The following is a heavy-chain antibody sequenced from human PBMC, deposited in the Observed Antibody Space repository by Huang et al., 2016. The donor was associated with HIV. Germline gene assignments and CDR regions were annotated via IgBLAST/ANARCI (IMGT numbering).Heavy chain of an antibody. CDR3: ARESNIVVVPHTIKFFDY. CDR1: GGSFSNHV. V-gene: IGHV1-69*01. CDR2: IIPIFGTT. Sequence: QVQLVQSGAEVKKPGSSVKVSCKASGGSFSNHVFSWVRQGRGQGLGWMGGIIPIFGTTNDAQKFQERVTITADESTGTAYWELSSLRSEDTAVYFCARESNIVVVPHTIKFFDYWGQGTLVTVSS. D-gene: IGHD2-2*01. J-gene: IGHJ4*02.